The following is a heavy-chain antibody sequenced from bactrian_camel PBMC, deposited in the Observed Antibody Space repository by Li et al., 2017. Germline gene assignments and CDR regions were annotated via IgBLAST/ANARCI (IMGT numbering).Heavy chain of an antibody. J-gene: IGHJ4*01. CDR1: GYSSSRHC. Sequence: HVQLVESGGGSVQAGGSLRLSCTHFGYSSSRHCMGWFRQAPGKAREGIARICTPNGATIYADSVKGRFTISQDSAKNTLYLQMDSLKPEDQAMYYCAANSVCLPAVIATVDSVYEYNYSDQGTQVTVS. CDR3: AANSVCLPAVIATVDSVYEYNY. V-gene: IGHV3S68*01. D-gene: IGHD4*01. CDR2: ICTPNGAT.